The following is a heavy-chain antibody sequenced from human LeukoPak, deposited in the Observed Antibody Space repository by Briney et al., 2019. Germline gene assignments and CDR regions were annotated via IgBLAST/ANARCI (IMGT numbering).Heavy chain of an antibody. V-gene: IGHV3-9*01. CDR2: ISWNSGSI. CDR3: AKDSYYYDSSGLSGAFDI. D-gene: IGHD3-22*01. Sequence: GGSLRLSCAASGFTFDDYAMHWVRQAPGKGLEWVSGISWNSGSIGYADSVKGRFTISRDNAKNSLYLQMNSLRAEDTALYYCAKDSYYYDSSGLSGAFDIWGQGTMVTVSP. CDR1: GFTFDDYA. J-gene: IGHJ3*02.